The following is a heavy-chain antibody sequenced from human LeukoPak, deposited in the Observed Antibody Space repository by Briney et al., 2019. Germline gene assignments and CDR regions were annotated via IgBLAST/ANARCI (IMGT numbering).Heavy chain of an antibody. CDR2: ISGSGGGT. D-gene: IGHD2-15*01. CDR3: AKERVGYYYYMDV. Sequence: PGGSLRLSCAVSGFTFSSYAMSWVRQARGKGVEWVSAISGSGGGTYYADSVKGRFTISRDNSKNTLYLQMNSLRAEDTAVYYCAKERVGYYYYMDVCGKGTTVTVSS. V-gene: IGHV3-23*01. J-gene: IGHJ6*03. CDR1: GFTFSSYA.